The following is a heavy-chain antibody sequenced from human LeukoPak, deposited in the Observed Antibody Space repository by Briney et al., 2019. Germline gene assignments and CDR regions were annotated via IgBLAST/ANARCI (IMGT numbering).Heavy chain of an antibody. V-gene: IGHV4-34*01. CDR1: GGPFSGYY. CDR2: INHSGST. D-gene: IGHD4-17*01. Sequence: SETLSLTCAVYGGPFSGYYWSWIRQPPGKGLEWIGEINHSGSTNYNPSLKSRVTISVDTSKNQFSLKLSSVTAADTAVYYCARETDGDYFDYWGQGTLVTVSS. CDR3: ARETDGDYFDY. J-gene: IGHJ4*02.